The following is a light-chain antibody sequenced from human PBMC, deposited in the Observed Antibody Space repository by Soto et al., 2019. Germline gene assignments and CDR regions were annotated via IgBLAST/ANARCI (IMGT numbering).Light chain of an antibody. CDR2: GAS. CDR1: QSVNSDY. CDR3: QQYGSTPQT. J-gene: IGKJ4*01. V-gene: IGKV3-20*01. Sequence: EIVLTQSPGTLSLSPGERATLSCRASQSVNSDYLAWYQQKPGQAPSLLIYGASSRATGIPDRFSGSGSGTDFTLTIGRLEPEDSAVYYCQQYGSTPQTFAGGTKVEIK.